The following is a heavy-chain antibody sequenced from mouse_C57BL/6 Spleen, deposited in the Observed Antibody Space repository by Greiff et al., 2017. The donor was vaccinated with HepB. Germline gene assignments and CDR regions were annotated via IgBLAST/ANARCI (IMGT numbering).Heavy chain of an antibody. V-gene: IGHV1-80*01. CDR2: IYPGDGDT. J-gene: IGHJ1*03. CDR1: GYAFSSYW. Sequence: VKLQESGAELVKPGASVKISCKASGYAFSSYWMNWVKQRPGKGLEWIGQIYPGDGDTNYNGKFKGKATLTADKSSSTAYMQLSSLTSEDSAVYFCARREEGYFDVWGTGTTVTVSS. CDR3: ARREEGYFDV.